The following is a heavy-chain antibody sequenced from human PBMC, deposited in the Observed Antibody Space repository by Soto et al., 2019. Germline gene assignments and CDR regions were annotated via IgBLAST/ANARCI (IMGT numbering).Heavy chain of an antibody. V-gene: IGHV4-34*01. D-gene: IGHD5-18*01. CDR2: INHSGST. CDR1: VGSFSCYY. J-gene: IGHJ4*02. Sequence: PSETLSLTCAVYVGSFSCYYWIWIRQPPGKGLEWIGEINHSGSTNYNPSLKSRVTISVDTSKNQFSLKLSSVTAADTAVYYCARGGIQLWLTPYYFDYWGQGTLVTVS. CDR3: ARGGIQLWLTPYYFDY.